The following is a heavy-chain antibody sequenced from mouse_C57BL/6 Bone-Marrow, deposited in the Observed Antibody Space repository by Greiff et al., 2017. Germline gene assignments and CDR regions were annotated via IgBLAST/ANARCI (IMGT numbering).Heavy chain of an antibody. J-gene: IGHJ3*01. Sequence: VQLQQSGPVLVKPGASVKMSCKASGYTFTDYYMNWVKQSHGKSLEWIGVINPYNGGTSYNQKFKGKATLTVDKSSSTAYMELNSLTSEDSAVYYCARGYYGSSYRFAYWGQGTLVTVSA. CDR1: GYTFTDYY. V-gene: IGHV1-19*01. CDR2: INPYNGGT. CDR3: ARGYYGSSYRFAY. D-gene: IGHD1-1*01.